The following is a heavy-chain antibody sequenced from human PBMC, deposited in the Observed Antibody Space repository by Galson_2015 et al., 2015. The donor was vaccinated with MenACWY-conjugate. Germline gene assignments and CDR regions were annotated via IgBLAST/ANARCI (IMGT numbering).Heavy chain of an antibody. CDR1: GDSVSSNSAA. CDR3: ARGVTRTSGTINWYFDF. Sequence: CAISGDSVSSNSAAWTWIRQSPSRGLEWLGRTYYRSRWHNDYAVSVKGRITINLDTSRNQLSLQLSSVTPEDTAVYYCARGVTRTSGTINWYFDFWGRGTLVTVSS. V-gene: IGHV6-1*01. CDR2: TYYRSRWHN. D-gene: IGHD6-13*01. J-gene: IGHJ2*01.